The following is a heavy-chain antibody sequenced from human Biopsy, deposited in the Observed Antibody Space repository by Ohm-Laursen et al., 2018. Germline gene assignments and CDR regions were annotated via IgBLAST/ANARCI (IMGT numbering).Heavy chain of an antibody. J-gene: IGHJ3*01. CDR2: ISDRGST. CDR3: ARLYRLDDYWNDDPPDAFDV. Sequence: SQTLSLTCTVSGGSISSSGDYWSWTRQPPRKGLEWIGYISDRGSTNYNPSLRGRVTISVDTSKNQFSLKLTSVTAADTAVFFCARLYRLDDYWNDDPPDAFDVWGPGTMVTVSS. D-gene: IGHD3-3*01. CDR1: GGSISSSGDY. V-gene: IGHV4-61*08.